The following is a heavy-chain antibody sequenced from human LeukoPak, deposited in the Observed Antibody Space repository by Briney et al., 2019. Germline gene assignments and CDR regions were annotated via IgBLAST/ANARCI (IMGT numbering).Heavy chain of an antibody. V-gene: IGHV3-23*01. D-gene: IGHD2-8*02. CDR1: GFTFSSYA. J-gene: IGHJ4*02. Sequence: GGSLRLSCAASGFTFSSYAMSWVRQAPGKGLEWVSAIRSTGGSTNYADSVKGRFTISGDNSKNTLFLQMNSLRAEDTAVYYCAKDTLGYCTGGVCSHFDYWGQGTLVTVSS. CDR2: IRSTGGST. CDR3: AKDTLGYCTGGVCSHFDY.